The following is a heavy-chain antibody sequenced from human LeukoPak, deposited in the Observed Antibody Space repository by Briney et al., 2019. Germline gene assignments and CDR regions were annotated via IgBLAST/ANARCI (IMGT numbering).Heavy chain of an antibody. Sequence: SETLSLTCTVSGGSISSGDYYWSWIRQPPGKGLEWIGYIYYSGSIYYNPSLKSRVTISVDTSKNQFSLKLSSVTAADTAVYYCARGGTVTAPDYWGQGTLVTVSS. CDR2: IYYSGSI. J-gene: IGHJ4*02. CDR1: GGSISSGDYY. V-gene: IGHV4-30-4*01. D-gene: IGHD2-21*02. CDR3: ARGGTVTAPDY.